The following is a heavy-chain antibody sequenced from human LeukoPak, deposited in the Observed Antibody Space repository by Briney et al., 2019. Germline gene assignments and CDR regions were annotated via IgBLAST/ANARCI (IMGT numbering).Heavy chain of an antibody. V-gene: IGHV1-2*02. CDR1: GDTFSSYT. D-gene: IGHD2-15*01. Sequence: ASVKVSCKASGDTFSSYTISWVRQAPGQGLEWMGWINPNSGGTNYAQKFQGRVTMTRDTSISTAYMELSRLRSDDTAVYYCASTVVVAATLFVPWGQGTLVTVSS. J-gene: IGHJ5*02. CDR2: INPNSGGT. CDR3: ASTVVVAATLFVP.